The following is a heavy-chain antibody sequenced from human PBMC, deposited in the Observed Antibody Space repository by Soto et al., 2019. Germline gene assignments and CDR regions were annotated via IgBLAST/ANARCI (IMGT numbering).Heavy chain of an antibody. V-gene: IGHV3-21*01. Sequence: GGSLRLSCAASGFTFRSFTMNWVRQAPGKGLGWVSTISSNSAYIYYTDALRGRFTISRDNAKNSLHLQMNSLRDEDTAVYYCTRDASRDSSARGWFDPWGPGTLVTVSS. D-gene: IGHD6-13*01. CDR1: GFTFRSFT. CDR3: TRDASRDSSARGWFDP. CDR2: ISSNSAYI. J-gene: IGHJ5*02.